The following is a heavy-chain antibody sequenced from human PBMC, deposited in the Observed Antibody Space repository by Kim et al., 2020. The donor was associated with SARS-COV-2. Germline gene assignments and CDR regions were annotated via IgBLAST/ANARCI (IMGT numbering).Heavy chain of an antibody. D-gene: IGHD3-3*01. CDR1: GFTFNTYA. CDR2: ISGSGGRT. CDR3: AKDGHPHYDFWSGYRKWFDP. Sequence: GGSLRLSCAASGFTFNTYAMNWVRQAPGKGLEWVSTISGSGGRTYYADSVKGRFTISRDNSKNTLYLQMNSLRAEDTAVYYCAKDGHPHYDFWSGYRKWFDPWGQGTLVTVSS. J-gene: IGHJ5*02. V-gene: IGHV3-23*01.